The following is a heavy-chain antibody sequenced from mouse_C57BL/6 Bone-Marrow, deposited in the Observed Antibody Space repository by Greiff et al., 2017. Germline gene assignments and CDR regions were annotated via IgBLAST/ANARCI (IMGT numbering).Heavy chain of an antibody. Sequence: VQLVESGAGLVKPGGSLKLSCAASGFTFSSYAMSWVRQTPVKRLEWVAYISSGGDYIYYADTVKGRFTISRDHARNPLYLKMSSLKSDNTAMYYSTIDRLRSSWFADWGKGTLVTVSA. CDR2: ISSGGDYI. CDR1: GFTFSSYA. CDR3: TIDRLRSSWFAD. V-gene: IGHV5-9-1*02. J-gene: IGHJ3*01. D-gene: IGHD1-1*01.